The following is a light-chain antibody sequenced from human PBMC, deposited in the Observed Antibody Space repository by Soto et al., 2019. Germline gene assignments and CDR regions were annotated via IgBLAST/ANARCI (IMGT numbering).Light chain of an antibody. CDR3: QQYGSSPFT. Sequence: PGERAPLYCRASQSVSSNLAWYQQKPGQAPRLLIYGASSRATGIPDRFSGSGSGTDFTLTISRLEPEDFAVYYCQQYGSSPFTFGQGTRLEIK. V-gene: IGKV3-20*01. CDR2: GAS. J-gene: IGKJ5*01. CDR1: QSVSSN.